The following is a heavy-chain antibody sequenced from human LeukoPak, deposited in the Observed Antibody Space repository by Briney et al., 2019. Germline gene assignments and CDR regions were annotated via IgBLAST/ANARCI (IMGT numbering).Heavy chain of an antibody. CDR1: GGSISSYY. J-gene: IGHJ6*03. D-gene: IGHD1-26*01. Sequence: SETLSLTCTVSGGSISSYYWSWIRQPAGKGLEWIGRIYTSGSTNYNPSLKSRVTISVDTSKNQFSLKLSSVTAADTAVYYCAREIRNGGSFSYYYYYYMDVWGKGTTVTVSS. CDR2: IYTSGST. CDR3: AREIRNGGSFSYYYYYYMDV. V-gene: IGHV4-4*07.